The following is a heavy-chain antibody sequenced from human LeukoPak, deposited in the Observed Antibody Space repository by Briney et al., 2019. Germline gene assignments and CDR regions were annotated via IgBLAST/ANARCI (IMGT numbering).Heavy chain of an antibody. D-gene: IGHD5-18*01. CDR2: INSDGSST. CDR3: ARVDTAMAGYFQH. J-gene: IGHJ1*01. Sequence: GGSLRLSCAASGFTFSSYWMHWVRQAPGKGLVWVSRINSDGSSTSYADSVKGRFTISRDNAKNTLYLQMNSLRAEDTAVYYCARVDTAMAGYFQHWGQGTLVTVSS. CDR1: GFTFSSYW. V-gene: IGHV3-74*01.